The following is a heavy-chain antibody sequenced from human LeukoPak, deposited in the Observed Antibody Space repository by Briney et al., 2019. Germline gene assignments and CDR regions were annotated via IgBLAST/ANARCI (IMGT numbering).Heavy chain of an antibody. CDR1: GGSISSGDYY. D-gene: IGHD2-2*01. V-gene: IGHV4-30-4*08. Sequence: SQTLSLTCTVSGGSISSGDYYWSWIRQPPGKGLEWIGYIYYSGSTYYNPSLKSRVTISVDTSKNQFSLKLSSVTAADTAVYYCARHYYCSSTSCYRFGLNWFDPWGQGTLVTVSS. CDR2: IYYSGST. CDR3: ARHYYCSSTSCYRFGLNWFDP. J-gene: IGHJ5*02.